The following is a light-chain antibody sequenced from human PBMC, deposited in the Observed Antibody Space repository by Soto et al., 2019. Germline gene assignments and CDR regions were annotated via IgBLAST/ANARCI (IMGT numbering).Light chain of an antibody. CDR1: TGAVTSGHY. Sequence: QAVVTEAPSLTVSPGGTVTLTCGSSTGAVTSGHYPYWFQQKPGHAPRTLIYDISNRPSWTPARFSGSLLGGKAALTLSGAEPEDEAEYYCLLAYRAASMIFGGGTKLTVL. CDR3: LLAYRAASMI. V-gene: IGLV7-46*01. CDR2: DIS. J-gene: IGLJ2*01.